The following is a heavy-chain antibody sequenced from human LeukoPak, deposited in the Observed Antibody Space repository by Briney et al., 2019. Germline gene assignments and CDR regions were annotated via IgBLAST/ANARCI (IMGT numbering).Heavy chain of an antibody. V-gene: IGHV3-23*01. Sequence: PGGSLRLSCATSGFTFSSYAMSWVRQAPGKGLEWVSGISGSGGSTYYADSVKGRFTISRDDAKNSLYLQMNSLRAEDTAVYYCARDPGGPRASFDYWGQGTLVTVSS. CDR1: GFTFSSYA. D-gene: IGHD3-10*01. CDR3: ARDPGGPRASFDY. J-gene: IGHJ4*02. CDR2: ISGSGGST.